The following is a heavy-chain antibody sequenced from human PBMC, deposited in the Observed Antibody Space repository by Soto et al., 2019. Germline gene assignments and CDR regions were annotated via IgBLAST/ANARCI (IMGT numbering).Heavy chain of an antibody. V-gene: IGHV3-23*01. J-gene: IGHJ4*02. D-gene: IGHD6-19*01. CDR1: GFVFGSYA. CDR3: AKQGRNSGLYSRAVEY. Sequence: EVQLLESGGGLVQPGGSLRLSCAASGFVFGSYAMSWVRQAPGKGLEWVSTISGGAGGTYYADSGKGRFTISRDNSKQTAYLQMNSLRSEDTAVYYCAKQGRNSGLYSRAVEYWCQGTLVTVYS. CDR2: ISGGAGGT.